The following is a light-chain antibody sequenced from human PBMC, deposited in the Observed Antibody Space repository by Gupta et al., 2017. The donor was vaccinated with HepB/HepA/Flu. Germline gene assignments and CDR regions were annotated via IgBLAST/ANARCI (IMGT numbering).Light chain of an antibody. Sequence: SYELTQPPSVSVSPGQTASITCSGDKLGDKYACWYQQKPGQSPVLVIYQDSKRPSGITERFSGSNSGNTATLTISGTQAMDEADYYCQAWDSSTGKVFGGGTKLTVL. CDR3: QAWDSSTGKV. CDR2: QDS. CDR1: KLGDKY. V-gene: IGLV3-1*01. J-gene: IGLJ2*01.